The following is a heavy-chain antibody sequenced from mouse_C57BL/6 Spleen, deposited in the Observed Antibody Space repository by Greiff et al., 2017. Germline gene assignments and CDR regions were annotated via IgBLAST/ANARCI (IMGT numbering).Heavy chain of an antibody. CDR2: IHPNSGST. V-gene: IGHV1-64*01. Sequence: VQLQQPGAELVKPGASVTLSCKASGYTFTSYWMHWVKQRPGQGLERNGMIHPNSGSTNYNEKFKSKATLTVDKSSSTAYMQLSSLTSEDSAVYYCARYSNPPMDYWGQGTSVTVSS. D-gene: IGHD2-5*01. CDR1: GYTFTSYW. J-gene: IGHJ4*01. CDR3: ARYSNPPMDY.